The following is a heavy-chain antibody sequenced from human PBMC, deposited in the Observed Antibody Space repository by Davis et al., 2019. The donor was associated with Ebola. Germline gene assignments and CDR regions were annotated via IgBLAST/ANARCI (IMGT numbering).Heavy chain of an antibody. CDR3: ARGRGGFCDY. CDR1: GFTFSSYS. D-gene: IGHD3-3*01. CDR2: ISSSSSYI. J-gene: IGHJ4*02. V-gene: IGHV3-21*01. Sequence: PGGSLRLSCAASGFTFSSYSMNWVRQAPGKGLEWVSSISSSSSYIYYAGSVKGRFTISRDNAKNSLYLQMNSLRAEDTAVYYCARGRGGFCDYWGQGTLVTVSS.